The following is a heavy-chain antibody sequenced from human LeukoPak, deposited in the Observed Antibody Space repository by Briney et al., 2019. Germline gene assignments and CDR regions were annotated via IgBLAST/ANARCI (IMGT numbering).Heavy chain of an antibody. CDR3: AREGDIVVVPAAIDYYYYGMDV. J-gene: IGHJ6*02. V-gene: IGHV1-18*01. D-gene: IGHD2-2*01. Sequence: ASVKVSCKASGYTFTSYGISWVRQAPGQGLEWMGWISAYNGNTNYAQKLQGRVTMTTETSTSTAYMELRSLRSDDTAVYYCAREGDIVVVPAAIDYYYYGMDVWGQGTTVTVSS. CDR1: GYTFTSYG. CDR2: ISAYNGNT.